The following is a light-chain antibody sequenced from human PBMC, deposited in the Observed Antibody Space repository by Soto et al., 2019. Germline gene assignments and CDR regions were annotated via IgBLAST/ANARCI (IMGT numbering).Light chain of an antibody. CDR2: GAS. V-gene: IGKV3-20*01. J-gene: IGKJ4*01. CDR1: QSVTSNH. Sequence: EIVLTQSPGTLSLSPGEGATLSCRASQSVTSNHLAWYQQKPGQAPRLVICGASSRGTGIPDRFSGGGSGTDFTLTISRLEPEDFAVYYCQQYGLSPHTFGGGPKVEIK. CDR3: QQYGLSPHT.